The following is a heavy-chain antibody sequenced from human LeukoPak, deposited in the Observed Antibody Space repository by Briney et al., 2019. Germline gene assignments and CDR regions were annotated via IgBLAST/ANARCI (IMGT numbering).Heavy chain of an antibody. CDR3: AKDPGLSSYFDY. CDR1: GFTFSSYA. Sequence: PVGSLRLSCAASGFTFSSYAMSWVRQAPGKGLEWVSAISGSGGSTYYADSVKGRFTISRDNSKNTLYLQMNSLRAEDTAVYYCAKDPGLSSYFDYWGQGTLVTVSS. CDR2: ISGSGGST. J-gene: IGHJ4*02. V-gene: IGHV3-23*01.